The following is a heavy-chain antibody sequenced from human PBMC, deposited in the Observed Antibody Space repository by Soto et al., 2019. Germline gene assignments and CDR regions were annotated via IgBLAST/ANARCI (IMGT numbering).Heavy chain of an antibody. CDR1: GYTFTSYG. D-gene: IGHD3-9*01. J-gene: IGHJ4*02. CDR2: ISAYNGNT. Sequence: ASVKVSCKASGYTFTSYGISWVRQAPGQGLEWMGWISAYNGNTNYAQKLQGRVTMTTDTSTSTAYMGLRSLRSDDTAVYYCARGPRWYYDILTGYYPIDYWGQGTLVTVSS. CDR3: ARGPRWYYDILTGYYPIDY. V-gene: IGHV1-18*01.